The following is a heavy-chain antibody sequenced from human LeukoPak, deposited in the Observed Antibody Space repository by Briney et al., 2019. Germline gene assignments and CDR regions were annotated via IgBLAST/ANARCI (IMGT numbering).Heavy chain of an antibody. V-gene: IGHV4-39*01. D-gene: IGHD6-13*01. Sequence: SETLSLTCTVSGGSISSSSYYWGWLRQPPGKGLEWIGSIYYSGSTYYNPSLKSRVTISVDTSKNQFSLKLSSVTAADTAVYYCARLRGAAMDYWGQGSLVTVSS. CDR2: IYYSGST. CDR1: GGSISSSSYY. J-gene: IGHJ4*02. CDR3: ARLRGAAMDY.